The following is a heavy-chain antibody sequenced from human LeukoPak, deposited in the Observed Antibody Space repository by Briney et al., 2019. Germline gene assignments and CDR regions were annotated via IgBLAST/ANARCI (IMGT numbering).Heavy chain of an antibody. CDR3: ARIAAAGLDY. D-gene: IGHD6-13*01. V-gene: IGHV3-30*04. CDR2: ISYDGSNK. CDR1: GFTLSSYV. J-gene: IGHJ4*02. Sequence: SGGSLRLSCAASGFTLSSYVMHWVRQAPGKGLEWVAVISYDGSNKYYADSVKGRFTISRDNAKNSLYLQMNSLRAEDTAVYYCARIAAAGLDYWGQGTLVTVSS.